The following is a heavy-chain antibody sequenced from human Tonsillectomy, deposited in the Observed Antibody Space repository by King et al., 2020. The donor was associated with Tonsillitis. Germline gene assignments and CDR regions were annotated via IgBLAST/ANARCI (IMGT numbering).Heavy chain of an antibody. CDR2: ISSSGDIV. J-gene: IGHJ4*02. Sequence: VQLVESGGDLVQPGGSLRLSCAASVFTFSSYEMNWVRQAPGKGLEWVSYISSSGDIVYYADSVKGHFTISRDNTKNSLFLQMNSLRAEDTAVYYCATSAIFGAALDYWGQGTLVTVSS. CDR1: VFTFSSYE. V-gene: IGHV3-48*03. D-gene: IGHD3-3*01. CDR3: ATSAIFGAALDY.